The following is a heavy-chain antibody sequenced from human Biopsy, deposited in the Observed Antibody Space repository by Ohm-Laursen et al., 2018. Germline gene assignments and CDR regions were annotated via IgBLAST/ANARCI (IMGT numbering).Heavy chain of an antibody. CDR2: INPGSGDT. CDR1: GYSFTSYY. Sequence: ASVKVSCKASGYSFTSYYFHWVRQAPGQGLEWIGLINPGSGDTILAQKFQGRVSLTRDTSADTAYMKLTSLTSEDTATYYCARADASTFDSWGQGTLVTVSS. V-gene: IGHV1-46*01. CDR3: ARADASTFDS. J-gene: IGHJ4*02.